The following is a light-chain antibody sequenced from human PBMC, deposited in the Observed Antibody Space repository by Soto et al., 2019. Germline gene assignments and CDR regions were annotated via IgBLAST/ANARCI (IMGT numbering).Light chain of an antibody. CDR1: SSDVGGYNY. CDR2: EVS. Sequence: QSVLTQPPSASGSPGQSVTISCTGTSSDVGGYNYVSWYQQYPGKAPKLMIYEVSKRPSGVPDRFSGSKSGNTASLTVSGLQAEDEADYYRSSYAGSNNLVFGTGTKVTV. V-gene: IGLV2-8*01. CDR3: SSYAGSNNLV. J-gene: IGLJ1*01.